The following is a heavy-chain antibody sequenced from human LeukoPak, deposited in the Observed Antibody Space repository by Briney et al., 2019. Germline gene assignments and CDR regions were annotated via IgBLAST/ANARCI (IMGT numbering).Heavy chain of an antibody. J-gene: IGHJ4*02. CDR3: AKGGLYDSSGYYLDFDY. CDR1: GFAFSSFG. V-gene: IGHV3-30*18. CDR2: ISNDGSNT. D-gene: IGHD3-22*01. Sequence: PGGSLRLSCAASGFAFSSFGIHWVRQTPGKGLEWVAVISNDGSNTYYADSVKGRFTISRDNSKNTLYLQMNSLRAEDTALYYCAKGGLYDSSGYYLDFDYWGQGTLVTVSS.